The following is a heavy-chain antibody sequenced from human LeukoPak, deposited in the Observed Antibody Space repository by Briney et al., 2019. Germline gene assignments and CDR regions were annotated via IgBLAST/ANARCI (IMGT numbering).Heavy chain of an antibody. D-gene: IGHD6-13*01. CDR3: TRPGGAAGSRISDY. J-gene: IGHJ4*02. CDR2: IRSKANSYAT. V-gene: IGHV3-73*01. Sequence: PGGSLRLSCAASGFTFSGSATHWVRQASAKGLEWVGRIRSKANSYATAYAASVKGRFTISRDDSKNTAYLQMNSLKTEDTAVYYCTRPGGAAGSRISDYWGQGTLVTVSS. CDR1: GFTFSGSA.